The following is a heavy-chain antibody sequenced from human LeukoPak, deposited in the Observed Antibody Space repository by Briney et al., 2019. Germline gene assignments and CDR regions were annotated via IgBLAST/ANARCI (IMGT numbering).Heavy chain of an antibody. CDR3: AKGNGYSYGRYYFDY. D-gene: IGHD5-18*01. Sequence: PGGSLRLSCAASGFTFSSYAMSWVRQAPGKGLEWVSAISGSGGSTYYADSVKGRFTISRDNSKNTLYLQMNSPRAEDTAVYYCAKGNGYSYGRYYFDYWGQGTLVTVSS. J-gene: IGHJ4*02. V-gene: IGHV3-23*01. CDR1: GFTFSSYA. CDR2: ISGSGGST.